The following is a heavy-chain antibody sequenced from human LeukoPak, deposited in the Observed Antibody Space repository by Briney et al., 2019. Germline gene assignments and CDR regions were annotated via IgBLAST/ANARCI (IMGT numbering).Heavy chain of an antibody. CDR2: ISGSGGST. V-gene: IGHV3-23*01. J-gene: IGHJ5*02. CDR3: AKFKTSSYYSGSGDTWSDP. CDR1: GFTFSSYW. Sequence: GGSLRLSCAASGFTFSSYWMHWVRQAPGKGLEWVSAISGSGGSTYYADSVKGRFTISRDNSKNTLYLQMNSLRAEDTAVYYCAKFKTSSYYSGSGDTWSDPWGQGTLVTVSS. D-gene: IGHD3-10*01.